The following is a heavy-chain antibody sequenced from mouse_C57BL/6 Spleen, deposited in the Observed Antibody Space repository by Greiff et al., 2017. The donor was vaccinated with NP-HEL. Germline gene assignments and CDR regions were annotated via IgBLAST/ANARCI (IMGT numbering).Heavy chain of an antibody. V-gene: IGHV1-26*01. Sequence: EVQLQQSGPELVKPGASVKISCKASGYTFTDYYMNWVKQSHGKSLEWIGDINPNNGGTSYNQKFKGKATLTGDKSSSTAYMELRSLTSEDSAVYYCARSWDARVWGQGTTLTVSS. CDR2: INPNNGGT. CDR1: GYTFTDYY. J-gene: IGHJ2*01. D-gene: IGHD4-1*01. CDR3: ARSWDARV.